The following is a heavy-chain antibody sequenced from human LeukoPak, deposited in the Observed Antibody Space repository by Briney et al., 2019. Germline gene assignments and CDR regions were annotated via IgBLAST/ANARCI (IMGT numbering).Heavy chain of an antibody. CDR3: ARLLRYFDWSFDP. D-gene: IGHD3-9*01. V-gene: IGHV4-59*08. J-gene: IGHJ5*02. CDR1: GGSISSYY. CDR2: IYYSGST. Sequence: SETLSLTCTVSGGSISSYYWSWIRQPPGKGLEWIGYIYYSGSTNYNPSLKSRVTISVDTSKNQFSLKLSSVTAADTAVYYCARLLRYFDWSFDPWGQGTLVTVSS.